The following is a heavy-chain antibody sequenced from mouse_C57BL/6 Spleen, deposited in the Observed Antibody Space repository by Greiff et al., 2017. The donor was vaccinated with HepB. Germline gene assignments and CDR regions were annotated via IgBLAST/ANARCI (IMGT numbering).Heavy chain of an antibody. J-gene: IGHJ3*01. Sequence: QVQLKESGPELVKPGASVKISCKASGYAFSSSWMNWVKQRPGKGLEWIGRIYPGDGDTNYNGKFKGKATLTADKSSSTAYMQLSSLTSEDSAVYFCAREAVVPFAYWGQGTLVTVSA. CDR2: IYPGDGDT. CDR3: AREAVVPFAY. CDR1: GYAFSSSW. V-gene: IGHV1-82*01. D-gene: IGHD1-1*01.